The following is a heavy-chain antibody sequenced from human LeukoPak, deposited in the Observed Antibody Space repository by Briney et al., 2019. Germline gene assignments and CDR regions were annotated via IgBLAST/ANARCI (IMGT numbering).Heavy chain of an antibody. J-gene: IGHJ4*02. Sequence: GGSLRLSCAASGFTFSSYWMHWVRQAPGKGLAWVSHINSDGSSTTYADSVKGRFTISRDNAKNTLYLQMNSLRAEDTAVYYCTSSAVSDKGYFDYWGQGTLVTVSS. D-gene: IGHD6-19*01. V-gene: IGHV3-74*01. CDR1: GFTFSSYW. CDR2: INSDGSST. CDR3: TSSAVSDKGYFDY.